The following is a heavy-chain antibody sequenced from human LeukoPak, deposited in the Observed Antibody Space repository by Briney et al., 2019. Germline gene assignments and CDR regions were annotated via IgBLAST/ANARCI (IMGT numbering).Heavy chain of an antibody. CDR3: ARAPFSGRGVISAFDI. CDR2: IYYSGST. J-gene: IGHJ3*02. CDR1: GGSISSYY. D-gene: IGHD3-10*01. Sequence: SETLSLTCTVSGGSISSYYWSWIRQPPGKGLEWIGYIYYSGSTNYNPSLKSRVTISVDTSKNQFSLKLSSVTAADTAVYYCARAPFSGRGVISAFDIWGQGTMVTVSS. V-gene: IGHV4-59*01.